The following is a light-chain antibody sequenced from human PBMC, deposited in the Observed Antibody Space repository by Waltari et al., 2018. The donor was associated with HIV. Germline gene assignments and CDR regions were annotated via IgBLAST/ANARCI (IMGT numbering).Light chain of an antibody. CDR2: AVD. CDR3: ASFTGDDTLL. J-gene: IGLJ3*02. Sequence: SAVTQPASVSGLPGQSITISCTGGDSDFGLYNFVSWYQQHPGRVPRHILYAVDSRAPGISDRFSGSRSGPTASLNISRLRAEDEADYYCASFTGDDTLLFGGGTKVTVL. V-gene: IGLV2-14*03. CDR1: DSDFGLYNF.